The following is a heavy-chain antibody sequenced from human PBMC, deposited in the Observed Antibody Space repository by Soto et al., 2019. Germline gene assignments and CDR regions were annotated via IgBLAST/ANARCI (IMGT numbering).Heavy chain of an antibody. Sequence: SETLSLTCTVSGGSISSGGYYWSWIRQHPGKGLEWIGYIYYSGSTYYNLSLKSRVTVSVDTSKNQFSLKLSSVTAADTAVYYCASGDDLPGYFDYWGQGTLVTVSS. CDR2: IYYSGST. CDR3: ASGDDLPGYFDY. V-gene: IGHV4-31*03. CDR1: GGSISSGGYY. D-gene: IGHD7-27*01. J-gene: IGHJ4*02.